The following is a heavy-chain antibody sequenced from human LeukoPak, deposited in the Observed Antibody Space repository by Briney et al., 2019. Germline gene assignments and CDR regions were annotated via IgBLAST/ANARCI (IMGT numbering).Heavy chain of an antibody. CDR3: AKDLGVAVACTGY. CDR2: IKQDGSEK. CDR1: GFTFSSYW. J-gene: IGHJ4*02. V-gene: IGHV3-7*01. D-gene: IGHD6-19*01. Sequence: GGSLRLSCAASGFTFSSYWMSWVRQAPGKGLEWVANIKQDGSEKYYVDSVKGRFTISRDNAKNSLYLQMNSLRAEDTAVYYCAKDLGVAVACTGYRGQGTLVTVSS.